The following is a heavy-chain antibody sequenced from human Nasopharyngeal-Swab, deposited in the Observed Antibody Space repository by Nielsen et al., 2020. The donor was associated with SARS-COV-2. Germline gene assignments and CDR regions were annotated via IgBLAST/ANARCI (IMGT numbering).Heavy chain of an antibody. V-gene: IGHV4/OR15-8*01. CDR3: ARVKRITIFGVVPYFDY. Sequence: ESLKISCVASGFPFSAYWMTWVRQSPGRGLEWIGEIHDSGTTDYNPSLKSRVTISVDKSKNQFSLKLSSVTAADTAVYYCARVKRITIFGVVPYFDYWGQGTLVTVSS. CDR1: GFPFSAYW. CDR2: IHDSGTT. D-gene: IGHD3-3*01. J-gene: IGHJ4*02.